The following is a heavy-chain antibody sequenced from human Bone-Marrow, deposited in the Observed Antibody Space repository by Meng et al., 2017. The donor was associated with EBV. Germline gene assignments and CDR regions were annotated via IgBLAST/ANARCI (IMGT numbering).Heavy chain of an antibody. CDR3: ARSPLWFGESNFDY. V-gene: IGHV1-3*01. CDR2: INAGNGNT. CDR1: GYTFTSYA. J-gene: IGHJ4*02. Sequence: QLVESGPEVKKPGASVKVSCKASGYTFTSYAMHWVRQAPGQRLEWMGWINAGNGNTKYSQKFQGRVTITRDTSASTAYMELSSLRSEDTAVYYCARSPLWFGESNFDYWGQGTLVTVSS. D-gene: IGHD3-10*01.